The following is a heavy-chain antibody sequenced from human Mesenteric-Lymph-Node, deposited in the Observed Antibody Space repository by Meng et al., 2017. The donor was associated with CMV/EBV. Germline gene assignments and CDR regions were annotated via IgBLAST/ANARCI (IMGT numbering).Heavy chain of an antibody. CDR1: GYTFTSYG. V-gene: IGHV1-18*01. CDR3: ARDRGVLGSPFDP. D-gene: IGHD2-8*01. CDR2: ISAYNGNT. Sequence: ASVQVSCKASGYTFTSYGISWVRQAPGQGLEWMGWISAYNGNTNYAQKLQGRVTMTTDTSTRTAYMELRSLGSDDTAVYYCARDRGVLGSPFDPWGQGTLVTVSS. J-gene: IGHJ5*02.